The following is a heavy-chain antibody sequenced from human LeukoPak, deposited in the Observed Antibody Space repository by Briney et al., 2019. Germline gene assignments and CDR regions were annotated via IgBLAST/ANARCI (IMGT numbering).Heavy chain of an antibody. CDR3: ARDYYGSGSYPLVDY. J-gene: IGHJ4*02. D-gene: IGHD3-10*01. Sequence: GRSLRLSCAASGFTFSSYAVHWVRQAPGKGLEWVAVISYDGSNKYYADSVKGRFTISRDNSKNTLYLQMNSLRAEDTAVYYCARDYYGSGSYPLVDYWGQGTLVTVSS. V-gene: IGHV3-30-3*01. CDR1: GFTFSSYA. CDR2: ISYDGSNK.